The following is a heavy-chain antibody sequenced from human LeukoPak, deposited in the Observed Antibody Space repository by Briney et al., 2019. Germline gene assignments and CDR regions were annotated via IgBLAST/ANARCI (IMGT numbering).Heavy chain of an antibody. J-gene: IGHJ4*02. V-gene: IGHV4-34*01. CDR2: INHSGST. Sequence: SETLSLTCAVYGGSFSGYYWSWIRQPPGKGLEWIGEINHSGSTNYNPSLKSRVTISVDTSKNQFSLKLSSVTAADTAVYYCASSSSSWPSLYYFDYWGQGTLVTVSS. D-gene: IGHD6-13*01. CDR3: ASSSSSWPSLYYFDY. CDR1: GGSFSGYY.